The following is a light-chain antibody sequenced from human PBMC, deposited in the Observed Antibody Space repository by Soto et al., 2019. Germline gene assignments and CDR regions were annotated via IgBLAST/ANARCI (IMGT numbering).Light chain of an antibody. V-gene: IGKV3-15*01. J-gene: IGKJ1*01. CDR2: GVS. CDR1: QSVSSN. Sequence: EIVMTQSPATLSVSPGGRATLSCRASQSVSSNLAWYQQKPGQAPRLLIYGVSTRATGIPARFSGSGSGTEFTLTISSLQSEDFAVYYCQQYDNWPPWTFGQETKVGIK. CDR3: QQYDNWPPWT.